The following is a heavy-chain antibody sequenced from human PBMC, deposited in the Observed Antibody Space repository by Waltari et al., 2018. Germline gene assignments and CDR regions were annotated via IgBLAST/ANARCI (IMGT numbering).Heavy chain of an antibody. Sequence: EVQLVESGGGLVQPGRSLRLSCAASGFTFDDYAMHWVRQAPGKGLEWVSGSSWNSGSIGYADAVKGRVTISRDNAKNSLYLQMNSLRAEDTALYYCAKDRLRFLEWLLPSYGMDVWGQGTTVTVSS. V-gene: IGHV3-9*01. CDR1: GFTFDDYA. CDR2: SSWNSGSI. D-gene: IGHD3-3*01. CDR3: AKDRLRFLEWLLPSYGMDV. J-gene: IGHJ6*02.